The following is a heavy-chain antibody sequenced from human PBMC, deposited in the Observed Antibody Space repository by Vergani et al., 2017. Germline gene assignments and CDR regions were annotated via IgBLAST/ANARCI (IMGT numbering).Heavy chain of an antibody. D-gene: IGHD6-19*01. CDR2: ISGSGGST. CDR1: GFPFSSYA. Sequence: EVQLLESGGGLVQPGGSLRLSCAASGFPFSSYAMSWVRQAPGKGLEWVSAISGSGGSTYYADSVKGRFTISRDNSKNTLYLQMNSLRAEDTAVYYCAKGRDSSGWNFDYWGQGTLVTVSS. V-gene: IGHV3-23*01. J-gene: IGHJ4*02. CDR3: AKGRDSSGWNFDY.